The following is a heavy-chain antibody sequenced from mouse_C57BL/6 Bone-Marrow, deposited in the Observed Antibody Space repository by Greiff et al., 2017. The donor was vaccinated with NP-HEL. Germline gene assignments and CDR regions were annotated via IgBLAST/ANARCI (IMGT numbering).Heavy chain of an antibody. J-gene: IGHJ1*03. D-gene: IGHD2-5*01. CDR3: ARSNPAYYSNSRWYFDV. Sequence: QVHVKQSGAELARPGASVKLSCKASGYTFTSYGISWVKQRTGQGLEWIGEIYPRSGNTYYNEKFKGKATLTADKSSSTAYMELRSLTSEDSAVYFCARSNPAYYSNSRWYFDVWGTGTTVTVSS. CDR2: IYPRSGNT. V-gene: IGHV1-81*01. CDR1: GYTFTSYG.